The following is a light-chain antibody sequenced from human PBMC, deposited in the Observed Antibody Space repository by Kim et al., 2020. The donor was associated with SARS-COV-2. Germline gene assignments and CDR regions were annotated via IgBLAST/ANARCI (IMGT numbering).Light chain of an antibody. V-gene: IGKV1-5*03. CDR2: KAS. CDR3: QQYDVHPET. CDR1: QNIHIW. Sequence: ASVGDRVTISCRASQNIHIWLAWFQQKPGKAPRVLMYKASTLESGFPSRFSGSGSGTEFTLTINSLQPDDFATYYCQQYDVHPETFGQGTKVDIK. J-gene: IGKJ1*01.